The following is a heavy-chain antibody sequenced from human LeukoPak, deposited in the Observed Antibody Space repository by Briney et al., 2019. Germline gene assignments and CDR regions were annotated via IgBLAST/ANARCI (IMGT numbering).Heavy chain of an antibody. J-gene: IGHJ4*02. CDR1: GFTFSDYY. Sequence: TGGSLRLSCAASGFTFSDYYMSWIRQAPGKGLEWVSYISSSGSTIYYADSVKGRFTISRDNSKNTLYLQMNSLRAEDTAVYYCARRAGAYSHPYDYWGQGTLVTVSS. CDR2: ISSSGSTI. D-gene: IGHD4/OR15-4a*01. CDR3: ARRAGAYSHPYDY. V-gene: IGHV3-11*01.